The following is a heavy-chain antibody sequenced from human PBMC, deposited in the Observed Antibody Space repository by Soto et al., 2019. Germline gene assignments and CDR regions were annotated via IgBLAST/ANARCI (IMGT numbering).Heavy chain of an antibody. J-gene: IGHJ4*01. Sequence: SETLSLTCTVSGGSISSGDYYWSWIRQPPGKGLEWIGYIYYSGSTYYNPSLKSRVTISVDTSKNQFSLKLSSVTAADTAAYYCARVTRCGIYYYHSTGYFPFDYWGHGTLVTVSS. CDR3: ARVTRCGIYYYHSTGYFPFDY. V-gene: IGHV4-30-4*01. D-gene: IGHD3-22*01. CDR1: GGSISSGDYY. CDR2: IYYSGST.